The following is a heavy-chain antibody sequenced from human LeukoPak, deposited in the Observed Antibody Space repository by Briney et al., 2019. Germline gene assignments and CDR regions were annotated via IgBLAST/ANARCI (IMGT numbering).Heavy chain of an antibody. V-gene: IGHV3-48*03. D-gene: IGHD6-6*01. J-gene: IGHJ4*02. CDR3: ARGGMYSTSSHFDF. Sequence: PGGSLRLSCAASGFTFSSYEMNWVRQAPGKGLEWVSYISKSGITIYYADSVKGRFTISRDNAKNSLYLQMNSLRAEDTAVYYCARGGMYSTSSHFDFGGQGTPVTVSA. CDR1: GFTFSSYE. CDR2: ISKSGITI.